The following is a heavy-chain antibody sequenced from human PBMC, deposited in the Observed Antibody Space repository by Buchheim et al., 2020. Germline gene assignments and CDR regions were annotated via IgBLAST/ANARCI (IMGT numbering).Heavy chain of an antibody. D-gene: IGHD3-3*01. V-gene: IGHV4-30-4*01. CDR1: GGSISSGDYY. J-gene: IGHJ6*02. CDR3: ASLTIFGAGGYYYYGMDV. Sequence: QVQLQESGPGLVKPSQTLSLTCTVSGGSISSGDYYWSWIRQPPGKGLEWIGYIYYSGSTYYNPSLKSPVTISVDTSKNQFSLKLSSVTAADTAVYYCASLTIFGAGGYYYYGMDVWGQGTT. CDR2: IYYSGST.